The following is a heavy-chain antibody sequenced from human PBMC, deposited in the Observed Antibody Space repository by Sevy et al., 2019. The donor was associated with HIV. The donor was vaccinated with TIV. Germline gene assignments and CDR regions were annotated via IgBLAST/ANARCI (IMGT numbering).Heavy chain of an antibody. V-gene: IGHV1-18*01. J-gene: IGHJ4*02. Sequence: ASVKVSCKTSGYAFSNYGIVWVRQAPGQGLEWLGWISGFNGNKHYAEKFQDRVSMTIDTATDTFYMDLRSLTSDDTGVYYCARERGKYGDSGFDYWVQGTLVTVSS. CDR3: ARERGKYGDSGFDY. CDR1: GYAFSNYG. D-gene: IGHD2-21*02. CDR2: ISGFNGNK.